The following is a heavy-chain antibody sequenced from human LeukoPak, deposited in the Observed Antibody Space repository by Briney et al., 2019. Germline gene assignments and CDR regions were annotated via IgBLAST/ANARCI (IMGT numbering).Heavy chain of an antibody. CDR1: GGSISSGSHY. J-gene: IGHJ3*02. CDR3: AREVEYYDSSGYRPHAFDI. CDR2: ISYSGGT. V-gene: IGHV4-39*02. D-gene: IGHD3-22*01. Sequence: PSETLSLTCIVSGGSISSGSHYWAWVRQPPGKGLEWFGSISYSGGTSYNPSLRSRVTISVDTSKNQFSLKLNSVTAADTAVYYCAREVEYYDSSGYRPHAFDIWGQGTVVTVSS.